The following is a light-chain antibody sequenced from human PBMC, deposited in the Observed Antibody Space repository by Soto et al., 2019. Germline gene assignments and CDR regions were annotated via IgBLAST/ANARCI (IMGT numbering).Light chain of an antibody. V-gene: IGKV3-20*01. CDR3: QKFSSYPLN. J-gene: IGKJ4*01. Sequence: EIVLTHSPGTLSFSPLQIATLSFSASQSVSSSYLAWYQQKPGQAPRLLIYGASSRATGIPDRFSGGGSGTDFTLTISRLEPEDFAVYYCQKFSSYPLNFGGGTKVDIK. CDR1: QSVSSSY. CDR2: GAS.